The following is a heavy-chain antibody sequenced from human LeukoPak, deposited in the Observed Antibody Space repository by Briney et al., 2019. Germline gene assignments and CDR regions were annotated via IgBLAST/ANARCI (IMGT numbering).Heavy chain of an antibody. CDR2: ISDNSNYI. Sequence: GGSLRLSCAASGFTFNTYSMNWVRQAPGKGLEWVSSISDNSNYIYYSDSVEGRFTISRDNAKNSLYLQMNSLRVEDTAVYYCANHFACGSTSCPPFDSWGQGTLVTVSS. CDR3: ANHFACGSTSCPPFDS. V-gene: IGHV3-21*01. D-gene: IGHD2-2*01. CDR1: GFTFNTYS. J-gene: IGHJ4*02.